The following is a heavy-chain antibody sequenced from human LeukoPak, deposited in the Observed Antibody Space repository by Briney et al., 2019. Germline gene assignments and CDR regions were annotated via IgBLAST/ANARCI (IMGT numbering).Heavy chain of an antibody. CDR3: ARVKSFGGAAGFRWFDP. CDR2: IYTSGST. D-gene: IGHD6-13*01. J-gene: IGHJ5*02. V-gene: IGHV4-4*07. Sequence: TSETLSLTCTVSGGSISSYYWSWIRQPAGQGLEWIGRIYTSGSTNYNPSLKSRVTMSVDTSKNQFSLKLSSVTAADTAVYYCARVKSFGGAAGFRWFDPWGQGTLVTVSS. CDR1: GGSISSYY.